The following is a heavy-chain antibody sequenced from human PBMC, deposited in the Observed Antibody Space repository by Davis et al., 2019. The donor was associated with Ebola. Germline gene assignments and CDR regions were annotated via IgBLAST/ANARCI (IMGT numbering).Heavy chain of an antibody. V-gene: IGHV3-43*01. J-gene: IGHJ6*02. D-gene: IGHD3-3*01. CDR1: GFTFDAYT. CDR3: ATSLTIFGVVISYYYYGMDV. CDR2: ISWDGGST. Sequence: GESLKISCAASGFTFDAYTMHWVRQAPGKGLEWVSLISWDGGSTYYADSVKGRFTISRDNSKNTLYLQMNSLRAEDTAVYYCATSLTIFGVVISYYYYGMDVWGQGTTVTVSS.